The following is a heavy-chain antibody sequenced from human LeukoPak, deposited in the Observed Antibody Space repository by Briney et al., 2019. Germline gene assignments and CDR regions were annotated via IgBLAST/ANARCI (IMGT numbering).Heavy chain of an antibody. V-gene: IGHV3-23*01. CDR3: AKMRWGYDILTGYYTFDY. Sequence: GGSLRLSCAASGFTFSSYGMSWVRQAPGKGLEWVSAISGSGGSTYYADSVKGRFTISRDNSKNTLYLQMNSLRAEDTAVYYCAKMRWGYDILTGYYTFDYWGQGTLVTVSS. CDR2: ISGSGGST. D-gene: IGHD3-9*01. CDR1: GFTFSSYG. J-gene: IGHJ4*02.